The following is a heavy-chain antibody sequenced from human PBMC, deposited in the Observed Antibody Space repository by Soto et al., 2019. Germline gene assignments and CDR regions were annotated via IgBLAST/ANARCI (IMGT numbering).Heavy chain of an antibody. V-gene: IGHV3-72*01. CDR3: ARVDPSTKDFDY. Sequence: EVQLVESGGGLVQPGGSLRLSCAASGFTFSDHYMDWVRQAPGKGREWVGRTRNKANSYTTEYAASVKGRFTISRDDSKNSLYLQMNSLKTEDTAVYYCARVDPSTKDFDYWGQGTLVTVSS. CDR2: TRNKANSYTT. J-gene: IGHJ4*02. D-gene: IGHD2-8*01. CDR1: GFTFSDHY.